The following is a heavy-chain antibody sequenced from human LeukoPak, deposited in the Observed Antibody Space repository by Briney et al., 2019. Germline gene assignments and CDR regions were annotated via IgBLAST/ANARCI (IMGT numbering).Heavy chain of an antibody. CDR2: IWYDASTK. J-gene: IGHJ1*01. CDR1: GFTFSSFG. CDR3: AKESGIRSYGAYFPH. Sequence: GRSLTLSCAASGFTFSSFGMHWVRQAPGKGLEWVAVIWYDASTKYYADSVKGRFTISRDNSKSTLYLQMNSLRAEDTAVYYCAKESGIRSYGAYFPHWGQGTLVTVSS. V-gene: IGHV3-33*03. D-gene: IGHD4-17*01.